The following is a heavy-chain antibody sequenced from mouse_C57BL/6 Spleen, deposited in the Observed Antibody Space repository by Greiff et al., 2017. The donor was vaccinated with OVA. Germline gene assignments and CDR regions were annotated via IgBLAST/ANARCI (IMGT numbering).Heavy chain of an antibody. Sequence: EVHLVESGEGLVKPGGSLKLSCAASGFTFSSYAMSWVRQTPEKRLEWVAYISSGGDYIYYADTVKGRFTISRDNARNTLYLQMSSLKSEDTAMYYCTRDRGLITTYFDVWGTGTTVTVSS. CDR2: ISSGGDYI. CDR1: GFTFSSYA. J-gene: IGHJ1*03. CDR3: TRDRGLITTYFDV. V-gene: IGHV5-9-1*02. D-gene: IGHD1-1*01.